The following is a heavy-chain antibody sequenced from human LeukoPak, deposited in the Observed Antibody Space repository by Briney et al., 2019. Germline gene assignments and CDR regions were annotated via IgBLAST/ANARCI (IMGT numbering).Heavy chain of an antibody. CDR1: GGSISSGDYY. Sequence: PSETLSLTCTVSGGSISSGDYYWSWIRQPPGKGLEWIGEINHSGSTNYNPSLKSRVTISVDTSKNQFSLKLSSVTAADTAVYYCARARYVDGWFDPWGQGTLVTVSS. D-gene: IGHD1-1*01. J-gene: IGHJ5*02. CDR2: INHSGST. CDR3: ARARYVDGWFDP. V-gene: IGHV4-39*07.